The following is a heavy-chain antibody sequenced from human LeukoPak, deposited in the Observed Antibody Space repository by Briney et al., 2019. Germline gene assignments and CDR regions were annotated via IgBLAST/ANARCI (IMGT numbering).Heavy chain of an antibody. CDR2: INPSGGST. J-gene: IGHJ4*02. CDR3: ASPSLGYCSGGSCYSMKY. V-gene: IGHV1-46*01. Sequence: ASVKVSCKASGYTLTDYYMHWVRQAPGQGLEWMGIINPSGGSTSYAQKFQGRVTMTRDTSTSTVYMELSSLRSEDTAVYYCASPSLGYCSGGSCYSMKYWGQGTLVTVSS. CDR1: GYTLTDYY. D-gene: IGHD2-15*01.